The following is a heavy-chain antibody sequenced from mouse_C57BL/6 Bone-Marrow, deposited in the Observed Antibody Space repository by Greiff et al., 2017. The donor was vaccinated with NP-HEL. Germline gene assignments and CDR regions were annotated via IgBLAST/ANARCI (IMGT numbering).Heavy chain of an antibody. D-gene: IGHD2-5*01. CDR3: ARHYYSNYFDY. V-gene: IGHV5-6*01. CDR1: GFTFSSYG. Sequence: EVMLVESGGDLVKPGGSLKLSCAASGFTFSSYGMSWVRQTPDKRLEWVATISSGGSYTDYPDSVKGRFTISRDNAKNTLYLQMSSLKSEDTAMYYCARHYYSNYFDYWGQGTTLTVSS. CDR2: ISSGGSYT. J-gene: IGHJ2*01.